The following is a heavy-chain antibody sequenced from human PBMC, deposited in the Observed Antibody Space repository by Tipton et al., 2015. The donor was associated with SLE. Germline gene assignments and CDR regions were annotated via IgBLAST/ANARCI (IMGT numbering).Heavy chain of an antibody. V-gene: IGHV4-34*01. CDR1: GGSFSGYY. CDR3: ARLPRITMIVVVRDAFDI. CDR2: IYTSGST. J-gene: IGHJ3*02. D-gene: IGHD3-22*01. Sequence: TLSLTCAVYGGSFSGYYWSWIRQPPGKGLEWIGYIYTSGSTNYNPSLKSRVTISVDTSKNQFSLKLSSVTAADTAVYYCARLPRITMIVVVRDAFDIWGQGTMVTVSS.